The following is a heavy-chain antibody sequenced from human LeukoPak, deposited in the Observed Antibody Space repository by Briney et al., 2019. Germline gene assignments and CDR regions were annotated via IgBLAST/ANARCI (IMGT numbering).Heavy chain of an antibody. CDR3: AKDGYTYSRVAYYFDY. Sequence: GGSLRLSCAASGFTFSSYAMGWVRQAPGKGLEGVSSISSSGGSTFYADSVKGRFTVSRDNSKSTLYLQMNSLRAEDTAIYYCAKDGYTYSRVAYYFDYWGQGTLVTVSS. D-gene: IGHD2-21*01. CDR2: ISSSGGST. V-gene: IGHV3-23*01. CDR1: GFTFSSYA. J-gene: IGHJ4*02.